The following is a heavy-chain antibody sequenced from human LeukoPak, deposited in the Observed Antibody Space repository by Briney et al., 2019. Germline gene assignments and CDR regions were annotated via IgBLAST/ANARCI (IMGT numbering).Heavy chain of an antibody. CDR1: GFTFSSCA. Sequence: PGGSLRLSCAASGFTFSSCAMSWVRQAPGKGLEWVSAISGSGGSTYYADSVKGRFTISRDNSKNTLYLQMNSLRAEDTAVYYCAKDAGGYCSGGSCYTPTPIEYWGQGTLVTVSS. CDR3: AKDAGGYCSGGSCYTPTPIEY. D-gene: IGHD2-15*01. J-gene: IGHJ4*02. V-gene: IGHV3-23*01. CDR2: ISGSGGST.